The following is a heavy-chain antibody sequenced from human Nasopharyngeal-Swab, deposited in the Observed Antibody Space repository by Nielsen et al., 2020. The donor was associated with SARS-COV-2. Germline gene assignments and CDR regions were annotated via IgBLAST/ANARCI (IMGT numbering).Heavy chain of an antibody. V-gene: IGHV4-61*06. J-gene: IGHJ4*02. Sequence: WIRQPPGKGLEWIGFIHDSGTSYYNPPLKSRVTMAVDTSKNQISLKLGSVTAADTAVFYCDGGGYDYSFDWWGQGTLVTVSS. CDR3: DGGGYDYSFDW. CDR2: IHDSGTS. D-gene: IGHD5-12*01.